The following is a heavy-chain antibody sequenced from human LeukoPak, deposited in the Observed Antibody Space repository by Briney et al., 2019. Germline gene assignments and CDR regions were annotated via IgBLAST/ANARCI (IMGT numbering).Heavy chain of an antibody. CDR2: INHSGST. V-gene: IGHV4-34*01. J-gene: IGHJ4*02. D-gene: IGHD2-15*01. CDR3: ARGPTCNGGTCAFDY. Sequence: PSETLSLTCAVYGGSFSGYYWSWIRQPPGKGLEWIGEINHSGSTNYNPSVKSRVTISVDTSKNQFSLKLSSVTAADTAVYYCARGPTCNGGTCAFDYWGQGTLVTVSP. CDR1: GGSFSGYY.